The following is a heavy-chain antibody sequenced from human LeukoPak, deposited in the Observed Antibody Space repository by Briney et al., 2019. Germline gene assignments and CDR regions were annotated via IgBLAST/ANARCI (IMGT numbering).Heavy chain of an antibody. Sequence: SVKVSCKASGGTFSSYAISWVRQAPGQGLEWMGRIIPILGIANYAQKFQGRVTITADKSTSTAYMELSSLRSEDTAVYYCARGGTAVAGTHCWGQGTLVTVSS. J-gene: IGHJ4*02. CDR1: GGTFSSYA. CDR3: ARGGTAVAGTHC. CDR2: IIPILGIA. V-gene: IGHV1-69*04. D-gene: IGHD6-19*01.